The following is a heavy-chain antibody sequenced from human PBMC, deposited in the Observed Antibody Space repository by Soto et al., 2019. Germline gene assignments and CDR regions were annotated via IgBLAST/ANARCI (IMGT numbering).Heavy chain of an antibody. CDR2: VYYRGRS. J-gene: IGHJ4*02. CDR1: GGSFTNSIYY. V-gene: IGHV4-39*01. CDR3: VSQRTTVPTQAYFDY. Sequence: SETRSLTWTVSGGSFTNSIYYWVWIRQSPGKGLEWIGSVYYRGRSYSKSSVKSRVTISVDTSKNRFSLSLNSVTASDTAVYFCVSQRTTVPTQAYFDYWGPGALVTV. D-gene: IGHD4-17*01.